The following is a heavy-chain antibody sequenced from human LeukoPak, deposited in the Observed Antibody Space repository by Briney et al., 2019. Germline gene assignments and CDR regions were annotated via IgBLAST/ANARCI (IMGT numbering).Heavy chain of an antibody. D-gene: IGHD3-10*01. Sequence: SETLSLTCTVSGGSISSSSYYWGWIRQPPGKGLEWIGSIYYSGSTNYNPSLKSRVTISVDTSKNQFSLKLSSVTAADTAVYYCASLRPQYYYGSGSSDYWGQGTLVTVSS. V-gene: IGHV4-39*07. CDR2: IYYSGST. J-gene: IGHJ4*02. CDR1: GGSISSSSYY. CDR3: ASLRPQYYYGSGSSDY.